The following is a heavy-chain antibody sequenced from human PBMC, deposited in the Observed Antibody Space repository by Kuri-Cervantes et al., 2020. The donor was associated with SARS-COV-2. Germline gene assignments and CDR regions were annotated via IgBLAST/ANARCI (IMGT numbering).Heavy chain of an antibody. Sequence: GGSLRLSCAASGFTFSSYAMSWVRQAPGKGLEWVSAISGSGGSTYYADSVKGRFTISRDNAKNSLYLQMNSLRAEDTAVYYCARDGGFGDQYYYYYMDVWGKGTTVTVSS. CDR2: ISGSGGST. CDR1: GFTFSSYA. J-gene: IGHJ6*03. V-gene: IGHV3-23*01. D-gene: IGHD3-10*01. CDR3: ARDGGFGDQYYYYYMDV.